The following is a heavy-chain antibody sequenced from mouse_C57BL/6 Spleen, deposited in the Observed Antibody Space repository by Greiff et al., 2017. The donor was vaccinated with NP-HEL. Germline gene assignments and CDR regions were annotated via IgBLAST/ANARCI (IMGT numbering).Heavy chain of an antibody. J-gene: IGHJ4*01. CDR3: ARSYYGSSPYYAMDY. Sequence: QVQLQQSGAELVRPGTSVKVSCKASGYAFTNYLIEWVKQRPGQGLEWIGVINPGSGGTNYNEKFKGKATLTADKSSSTAYMQLSSLTSEDSAVYFCARSYYGSSPYYAMDYWGQGTSVTVSS. CDR2: INPGSGGT. V-gene: IGHV1-54*01. D-gene: IGHD1-1*01. CDR1: GYAFTNYL.